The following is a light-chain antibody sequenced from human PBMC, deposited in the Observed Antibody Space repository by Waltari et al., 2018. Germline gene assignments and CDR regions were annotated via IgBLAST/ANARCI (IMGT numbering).Light chain of an antibody. CDR1: QCVSSY. CDR2: DAS. V-gene: IGKV3-11*01. J-gene: IGKJ4*01. CDR3: QQRSDWLLT. Sequence: EIVLTQSPATLSLSPGERATLSCRASQCVSSYLAWYQQKSGQAPRLHIYDASNRATGIPARFSGGGSGTDFTLTISSLEPEDFAVYYCQQRSDWLLTFGGGTKVEIK.